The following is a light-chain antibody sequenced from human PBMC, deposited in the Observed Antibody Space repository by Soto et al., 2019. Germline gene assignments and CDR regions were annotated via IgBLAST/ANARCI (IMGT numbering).Light chain of an antibody. J-gene: IGKJ1*01. CDR3: QHYDNWPRT. V-gene: IGKV3-15*01. CDR1: QSVRSN. Sequence: EKVMTQSPATLSVSPGERATLSCRASQSVRSNLAWYQQKPGQPPRLLIYDASTRATGIPSRFSGSGSGTDFTLTISSLKSEDFAVYYCQHYDNWPRTFGQGTRVDFK. CDR2: DAS.